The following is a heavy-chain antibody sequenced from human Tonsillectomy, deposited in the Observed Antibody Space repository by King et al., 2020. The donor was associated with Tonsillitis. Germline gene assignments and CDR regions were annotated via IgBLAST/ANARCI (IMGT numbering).Heavy chain of an antibody. CDR1: GFTFSDYY. CDR3: ARDRGSRITIFGGYYFDY. J-gene: IGHJ4*02. Sequence: VQLVESGGGLVKPGGSLRLSCAASGFTFSDYYMSWIRQAPGKGLEGVSYISSSSSYTNYADSVKGRFIISRDNAKNSLYLQMNSLRAEDTAVYYCARDRGSRITIFGGYYFDYWGQGTLVTVSS. V-gene: IGHV3-11*05. D-gene: IGHD3-3*01. CDR2: ISSSSSYT.